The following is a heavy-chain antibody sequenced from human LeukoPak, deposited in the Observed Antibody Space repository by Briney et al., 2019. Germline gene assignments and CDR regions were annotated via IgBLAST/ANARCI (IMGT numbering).Heavy chain of an antibody. CDR3: ARDKSGYYYDSSPAFDI. CDR2: ISWNSGSI. D-gene: IGHD3-22*01. J-gene: IGHJ3*02. V-gene: IGHV3-9*01. Sequence: GGSLRLSCAASGFTFDDYAMHWVRQAPGKGLEWVSGISWNSGSIGYADSVKGRFTISRDNSKNTLYLQMNSLRAEDTAVYYCARDKSGYYYDSSPAFDIWGQGTMVTVSS. CDR1: GFTFDDYA.